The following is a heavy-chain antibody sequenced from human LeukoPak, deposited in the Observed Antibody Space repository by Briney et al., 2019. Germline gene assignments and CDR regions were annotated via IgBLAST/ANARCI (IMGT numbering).Heavy chain of an antibody. V-gene: IGHV1-2*04. Sequence: ASVKVSCKASGYTFTGYYMHWVRQAPGQGLEWMGWINPNSGGTNYAQKFQGWVTMTRDTSISTAYMELSRLRSDDTAAYYCARGSLRSSSNPLYWFDPWGQGTLVTVSS. CDR3: ARGSLRSSSNPLYWFDP. CDR1: GYTFTGYY. J-gene: IGHJ5*02. D-gene: IGHD6-13*01. CDR2: INPNSGGT.